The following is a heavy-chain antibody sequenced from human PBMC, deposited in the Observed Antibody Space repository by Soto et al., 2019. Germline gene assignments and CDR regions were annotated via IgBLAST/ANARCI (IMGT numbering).Heavy chain of an antibody. V-gene: IGHV1-18*01. D-gene: IGHD6-13*01. Sequence: QVQLVQSGAEVKKPGASVKVSCKASGYTFTNYDINWVQQAPGQGLEWMGWISAYNGNTNYAQKLQGRVTMTTDTSTSTAYMELRSLRSDDTAVYYCARVPPYSSSWYFDLWGRGTLVTVSS. CDR3: ARVPPYSSSWYFDL. CDR1: GYTFTNYD. CDR2: ISAYNGNT. J-gene: IGHJ2*01.